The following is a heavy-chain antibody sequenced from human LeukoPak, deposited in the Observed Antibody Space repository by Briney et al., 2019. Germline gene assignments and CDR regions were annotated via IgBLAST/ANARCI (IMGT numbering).Heavy chain of an antibody. J-gene: IGHJ5*02. CDR3: ARDLLPSYINYYDSSGYYSWFDP. CDR2: INSDGSST. Sequence: GGSLRLSCAASGFTFSSYWMHRVRQAPGKGLVWVSHINSDGSSTSYADSVKGRFTISRDNAENTLYLQMNSLRAEDTAVYYCARDLLPSYINYYDSSGYYSWFDPWGQGTLVTVSS. D-gene: IGHD3-22*01. V-gene: IGHV3-74*01. CDR1: GFTFSSYW.